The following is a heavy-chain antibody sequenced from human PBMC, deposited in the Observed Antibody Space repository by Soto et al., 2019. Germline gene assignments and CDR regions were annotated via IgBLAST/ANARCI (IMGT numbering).Heavy chain of an antibody. V-gene: IGHV3-30-3*01. CDR2: ISYDGSNK. CDR1: GFTFSSYA. Sequence: QVQLVESGGGVVQPGRSLRLSCAASGFTFSSYAMHWVRQAPGKGLEWVAVISYDGSNKYYADSVKGRFTISRDNSKNTLYLQMNSLRADETAVYYCAISRYYYDSSGFHPLYYYYGMDVWGQGTTVTVSS. J-gene: IGHJ6*02. CDR3: AISRYYYDSSGFHPLYYYYGMDV. D-gene: IGHD3-22*01.